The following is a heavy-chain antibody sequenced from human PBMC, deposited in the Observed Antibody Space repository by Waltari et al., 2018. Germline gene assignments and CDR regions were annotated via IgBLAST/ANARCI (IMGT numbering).Heavy chain of an antibody. CDR3: AKDINPSIGGAHADAFDI. Sequence: EVQLLESGGGLVQPGGSLRLSCAASGFTFSSYAMSWVRQAPEKGLEWVSAISGSGGSKYYADSVKGRFTISRDNSKNTLYLQMNSLRAEDTAVYYCAKDINPSIGGAHADAFDIWGQGTMVTVSS. J-gene: IGHJ3*02. D-gene: IGHD1-26*01. V-gene: IGHV3-23*01. CDR1: GFTFSSYA. CDR2: ISGSGGSK.